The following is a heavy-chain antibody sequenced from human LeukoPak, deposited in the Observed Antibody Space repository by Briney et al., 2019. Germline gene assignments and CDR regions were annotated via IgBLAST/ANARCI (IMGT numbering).Heavy chain of an antibody. J-gene: IGHJ6*02. CDR3: ARAPNYYYGMDV. Sequence: ASVKVSCKASGGTFSSYAISWVRQAPGQGLEWMGGIIPIFGTANYAQKFQGRVTITADEFTSTAYMELSSLRSEDTAVYYCARAPNYYYGMDVWGQGTTVTVSS. CDR2: IIPIFGTA. V-gene: IGHV1-69*01. CDR1: GGTFSSYA.